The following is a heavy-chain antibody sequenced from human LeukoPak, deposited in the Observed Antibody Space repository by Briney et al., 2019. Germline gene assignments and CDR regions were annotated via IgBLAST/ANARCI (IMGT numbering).Heavy chain of an antibody. CDR3: ARDRTSGSYLYYFDY. V-gene: IGHV1-2*02. J-gene: IGHJ4*02. D-gene: IGHD1-26*01. CDR1: GYTFTGYY. Sequence: GASVKVSCKASGYTFTGYYIHWVRQAPGQGLEWMGWINPNSGGSNYAQKFQGRVTMTRDTSVSTAYMELSRLRSDDTAVYYCARDRTSGSYLYYFDYWGQGTLVTVSS. CDR2: INPNSGGS.